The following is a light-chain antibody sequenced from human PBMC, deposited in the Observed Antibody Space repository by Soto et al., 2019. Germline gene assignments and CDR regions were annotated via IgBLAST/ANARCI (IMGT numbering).Light chain of an antibody. V-gene: IGLV2-14*03. J-gene: IGLJ1*01. CDR1: SSDVGAYIF. Sequence: QSVLTQPASVSGSPGQSITISRTGTSSDVGAYIFVSWYQQHPGKAPKLMIYDIINRPSGVSNRFSGSKSGNTASLTISGLQAEDEADYYCVSFTTSRSYVFGTGTKVTVL. CDR3: VSFTTSRSYV. CDR2: DII.